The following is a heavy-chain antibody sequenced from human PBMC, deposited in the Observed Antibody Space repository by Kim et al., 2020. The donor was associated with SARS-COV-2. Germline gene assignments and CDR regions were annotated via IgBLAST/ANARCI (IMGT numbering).Heavy chain of an antibody. D-gene: IGHD1-26*01. Sequence: ASVKVSCKASGYTFTNFDINWVRQAAGQGLEWMGWMSPNSGKTAYVQKFQGRVTMTRDTSINTAYMELSSLRSDDTAVYYCARGLGPIGSYGNWLDPWGQ. CDR1: GYTFTNFD. V-gene: IGHV1-8*01. J-gene: IGHJ5*02. CDR3: ARGLGPIGSYGNWLDP. CDR2: MSPNSGKT.